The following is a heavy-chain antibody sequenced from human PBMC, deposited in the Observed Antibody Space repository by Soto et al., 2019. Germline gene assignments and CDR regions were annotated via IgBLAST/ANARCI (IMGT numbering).Heavy chain of an antibody. V-gene: IGHV3-21*01. Sequence: EVQLVESGGGLVKPGGSLRLSCAASGFTFSSYSMNWVRQAPGKGLEWVSSISSSSSYIYYADSVKGRFTISRDNAKTSLYLQMNSLRAEDTAVYYCARGDTGTTSFYYYYYMDVWGKGTTVTVSS. CDR2: ISSSSSYI. J-gene: IGHJ6*03. CDR1: GFTFSSYS. CDR3: ARGDTGTTSFYYYYYMDV. D-gene: IGHD1-7*01.